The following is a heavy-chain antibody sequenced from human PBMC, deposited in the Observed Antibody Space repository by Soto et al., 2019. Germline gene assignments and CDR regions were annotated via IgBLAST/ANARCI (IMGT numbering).Heavy chain of an antibody. J-gene: IGHJ6*02. Sequence: QVQLVQSGAEVKKPGASVTVYCKASGYTFTSYGISWVRQAPGQGLEWMGWISAYNGNTNYAQKLQGRVTITTDTSTSTAYMELRSLRSDDTAVYYCARDFVTSDFWSGYAPLCMDVWGQGTTVTVSS. CDR2: ISAYNGNT. CDR1: GYTFTSYG. CDR3: ARDFVTSDFWSGYAPLCMDV. D-gene: IGHD3-3*01. V-gene: IGHV1-18*04.